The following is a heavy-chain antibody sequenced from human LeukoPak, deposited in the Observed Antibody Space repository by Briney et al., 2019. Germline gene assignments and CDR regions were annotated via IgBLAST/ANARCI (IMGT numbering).Heavy chain of an antibody. V-gene: IGHV4-31*03. CDR1: GGSISSGGYY. CDR2: IYYSGST. D-gene: IGHD6-19*01. J-gene: IGHJ4*02. CDR3: ARAVAGTFFDY. Sequence: SQTLSLTCTVSGGSISSGGYYWSWIRQHPGTGLEWIGYIYYSGSTYYNPSLKSRVTISVDTSKNQFSLKLSPETAADTAVYYCARAVAGTFFDYWGQGTLVTVSS.